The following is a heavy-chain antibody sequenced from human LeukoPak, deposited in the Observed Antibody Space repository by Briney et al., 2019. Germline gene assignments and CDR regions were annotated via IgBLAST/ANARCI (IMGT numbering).Heavy chain of an antibody. Sequence: GGSLRLSCAASGFTFSSYAMSWVRQAPGEGLKWVSAISGSGGSTYYADSVKGRFTISRDNSKNTLYLQMNSLRAEDTAVYYCAKDSFTMFRWLDYWGQGTLVTVSS. CDR1: GFTFSSYA. V-gene: IGHV3-23*01. CDR2: ISGSGGST. J-gene: IGHJ4*02. D-gene: IGHD3-10*01. CDR3: AKDSFTMFRWLDY.